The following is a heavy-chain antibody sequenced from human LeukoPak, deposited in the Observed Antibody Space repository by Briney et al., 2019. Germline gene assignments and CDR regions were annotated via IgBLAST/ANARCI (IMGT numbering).Heavy chain of an antibody. Sequence: GGSLRLSCAASGFTFSDYGLGWVRQAPGKGLEWVSGISGSGGSTYYGDSVKGRFTISRDNSKNTLDLQMNSLRAEDTALYYCAKSRNFYYYFMEVWGRGTKVTISS. J-gene: IGHJ6*03. CDR1: GFTFSDYG. CDR2: ISGSGGST. V-gene: IGHV3-23*01. CDR3: AKSRNFYYYFMEV.